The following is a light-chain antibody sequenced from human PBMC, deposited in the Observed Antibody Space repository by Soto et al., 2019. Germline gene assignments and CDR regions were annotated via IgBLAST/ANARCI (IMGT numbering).Light chain of an antibody. V-gene: IGKV4-1*01. CDR3: QQYYSTPRT. J-gene: IGKJ1*01. Sequence: DIVMTQSPDSLAVSLGERATINCKSSQSVLYNSNNKNYLSWYQQKPGQPPKLIIYWASTRKSGVPDRFRGSGSGTDFTLTISSLQAEDVAVYYCQQYYSTPRTFGQGTKVEIK. CDR2: WAS. CDR1: QSVLYNSNNKNY.